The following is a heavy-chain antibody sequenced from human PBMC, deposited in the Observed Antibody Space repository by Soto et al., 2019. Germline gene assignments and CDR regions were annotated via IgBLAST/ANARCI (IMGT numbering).Heavy chain of an antibody. J-gene: IGHJ4*02. CDR2: ISYDESNK. CDR1: GFNFGSYA. V-gene: IGHV3-30-3*01. CDR3: AREDY. Sequence: QVQLVESGGGVVQPGRSLRLSCAASGFNFGSYAMYWVRQAPGKGLEWVAVISYDESNKYYADSVKGRFTMSRDNSKSTLYLQMNSLKIDDTAVYYCAREDYWGQGTLVTVSS.